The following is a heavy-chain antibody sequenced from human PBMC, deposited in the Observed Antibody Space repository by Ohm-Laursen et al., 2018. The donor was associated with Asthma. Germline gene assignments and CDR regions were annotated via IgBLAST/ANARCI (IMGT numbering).Heavy chain of an antibody. D-gene: IGHD4-17*01. Sequence: SDTLSLTCSVSGASVGSGSSFWSWIRQPPGKGLEWIGYIYERGSTNYYPSLKSRVTISVDTSKNQFSLKLSSVTAADTAVYYCAGDYLYYFDYWGQGTRVTVSS. CDR1: GASVGSGSSF. V-gene: IGHV4-61*01. CDR2: IYERGST. CDR3: AGDYLYYFDY. J-gene: IGHJ4*02.